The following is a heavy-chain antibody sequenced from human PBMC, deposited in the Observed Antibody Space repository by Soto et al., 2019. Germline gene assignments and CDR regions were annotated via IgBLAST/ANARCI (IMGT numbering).Heavy chain of an antibody. V-gene: IGHV3-21*06. J-gene: IGHJ3*02. Sequence: GGSLRLSCAASGFTFTRYSMNWVRQAPGKGLEWVSSISSTTNYIYYGDSMKGRFTISRDNAKNSLYLEMNSLRAEDTAVYYCARESGRHCSSTSCYPGAFDIWGQGTMVTVSS. CDR1: GFTFTRYS. D-gene: IGHD2-2*01. CDR3: ARESGRHCSSTSCYPGAFDI. CDR2: ISSTTNYI.